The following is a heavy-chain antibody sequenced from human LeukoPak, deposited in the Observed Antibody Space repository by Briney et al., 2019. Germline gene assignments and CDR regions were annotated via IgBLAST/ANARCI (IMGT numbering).Heavy chain of an antibody. CDR2: IKKDGSQK. Sequence: PGGSLRLSCAASGFTFSSCWTIWVRQAPGKGLEWVANIKKDGSQKYYVDSVKGRFTISRDNAKNSLYLQMNSLRAEDTAVYYCARDWYYYDSSGYYPYYYYYGMDVWGQGTTVTVSS. V-gene: IGHV3-7*01. CDR3: ARDWYYYDSSGYYPYYYYYGMDV. J-gene: IGHJ6*02. CDR1: GFTFSSCW. D-gene: IGHD3-22*01.